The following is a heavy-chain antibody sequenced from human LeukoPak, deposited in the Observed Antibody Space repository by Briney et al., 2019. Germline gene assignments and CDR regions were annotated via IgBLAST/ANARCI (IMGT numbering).Heavy chain of an antibody. V-gene: IGHV3-48*03. CDR2: ISSIGSTI. CDR1: GFTFSSYE. CDR3: ARELWFGELSINWFDP. Sequence: PGGSLRLSCAASGFTFSSYEMNWARQAPGKGLEWVSYISSIGSTIYYADSVKGRFTISRDNAKNSLYLQMNSLRAEDTAVYYCARELWFGELSINWFDPWGQGTLVTVSS. J-gene: IGHJ5*02. D-gene: IGHD3-10*01.